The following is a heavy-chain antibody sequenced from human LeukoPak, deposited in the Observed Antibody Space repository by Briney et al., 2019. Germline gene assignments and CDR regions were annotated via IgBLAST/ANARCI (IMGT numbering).Heavy chain of an antibody. V-gene: IGHV4-59*12. Sequence: SETLSLTCTVSGGSISSYYWSWIRQPPGKGLEWIGYIYYSGSTNYNPSLKSRVTISVDTSKNQFSLELNSVTAADTAVYYCARDRNRGYRYSDYWGQGTLVTVSS. CDR1: GGSISSYY. D-gene: IGHD1-14*01. J-gene: IGHJ4*02. CDR2: IYYSGST. CDR3: ARDRNRGYRYSDY.